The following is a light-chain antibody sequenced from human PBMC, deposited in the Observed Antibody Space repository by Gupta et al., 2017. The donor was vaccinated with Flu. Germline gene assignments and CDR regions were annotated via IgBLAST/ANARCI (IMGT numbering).Light chain of an antibody. Sequence: EIVMTQSPATLSVSPGERATLSCRASQSVSSNLAWYQQKPGQAPRLLIYGASTRATGIPARFSGSGSGTDFTLTISSLQSEDFAVYYCQQDKNWPPITFGQGTXLEIK. V-gene: IGKV3-15*01. CDR3: QQDKNWPPIT. CDR2: GAS. J-gene: IGKJ5*01. CDR1: QSVSSN.